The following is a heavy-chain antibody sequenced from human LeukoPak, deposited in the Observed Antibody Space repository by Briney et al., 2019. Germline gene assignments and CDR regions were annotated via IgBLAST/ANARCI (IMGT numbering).Heavy chain of an antibody. CDR1: GYTFTGYY. CDR3: ARDPAVVVVPAAMRLGMNY. D-gene: IGHD2-2*01. V-gene: IGHV1-2*02. Sequence: ASVKLSCTASGYTFTGYYMHWVRQAPGQGLEWMGWINPNSGGTNYAQTFQGRVTMTRDTSISTAYMELSRLRSDDTAVYYCARDPAVVVVPAAMRLGMNYWGQGTLVTVSS. J-gene: IGHJ4*02. CDR2: INPNSGGT.